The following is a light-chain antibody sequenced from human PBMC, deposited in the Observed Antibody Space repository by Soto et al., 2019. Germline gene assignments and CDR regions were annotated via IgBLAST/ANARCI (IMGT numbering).Light chain of an antibody. J-gene: IGKJ1*01. V-gene: IGKV3-20*01. CDR3: QQYGSSPGT. Sequence: EIVLTQSPGTLSLTPGERATLSCRASQSVSSSYFAWYQQKPGQAPRLLIYGASSRATGIPDRFSGSGSGTDFTLTISRLEPEDCAVYYCQQYGSSPGTFGQGTKVEIK. CDR1: QSVSSSY. CDR2: GAS.